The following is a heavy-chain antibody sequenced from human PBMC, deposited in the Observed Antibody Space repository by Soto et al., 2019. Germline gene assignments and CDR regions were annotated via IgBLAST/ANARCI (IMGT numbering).Heavy chain of an antibody. CDR1: GFTFSSYA. V-gene: IGHV3-23*01. Sequence: GESLKISCAASGFTFSSYAMSWARQAPGKGLEWVSAISGSGGSTYYADSVKGRFTISRDNSKNTLYLQMNSLRAEDTAVYYCAKVGYYDSSGYDPLAFDIWGQGTMVTVSS. D-gene: IGHD3-22*01. CDR3: AKVGYYDSSGYDPLAFDI. J-gene: IGHJ3*02. CDR2: ISGSGGST.